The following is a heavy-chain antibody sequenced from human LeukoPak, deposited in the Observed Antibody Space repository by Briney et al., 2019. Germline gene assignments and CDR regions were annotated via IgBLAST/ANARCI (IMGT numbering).Heavy chain of an antibody. CDR2: INPNGGDT. Sequence: ASVNVSCKASGYTFTGYYMHWVRQAPGQGLEWMGWINPNGGDTNYAQKFQGRVTMTRDTSISTAYMELSRLRSDDTAVYYCARDKQLDGAQYYYYYMDVWGKGTTVTVSS. CDR3: ARDKQLDGAQYYYYYMDV. CDR1: GYTFTGYY. J-gene: IGHJ6*03. D-gene: IGHD1-1*01. V-gene: IGHV1-2*02.